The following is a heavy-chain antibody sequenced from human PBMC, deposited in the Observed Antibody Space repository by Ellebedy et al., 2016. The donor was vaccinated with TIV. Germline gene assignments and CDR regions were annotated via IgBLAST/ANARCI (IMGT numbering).Heavy chain of an antibody. CDR2: INHRGST. D-gene: IGHD1-20*01. Sequence: GSLRLSCAVYGGSFSGHSWSWTRQPPGQGLEWIGEINHRGSTSYNRSLRSRVTISIDTSRHQFSLRLSAVTAADTAVYYCARGNFQDVDLDHWYFDLWGRGTLVTVSP. V-gene: IGHV4-34*01. CDR3: ARGNFQDVDLDHWYFDL. J-gene: IGHJ2*01. CDR1: GGSFSGHS.